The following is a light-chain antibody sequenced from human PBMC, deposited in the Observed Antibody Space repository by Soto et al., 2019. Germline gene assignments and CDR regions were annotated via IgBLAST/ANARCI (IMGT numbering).Light chain of an antibody. CDR1: SGHSSYA. J-gene: IGLJ2*01. CDR3: QTWGTGIV. V-gene: IGLV4-69*01. Sequence: QSVLTQSPSASASLGASVKLTCTLSSGHSSYAIAWHQQQPEKGPRFLMKVNTDGSHTKGDGIPDRFSGSSSGAERYLFISSLQSEDEADYYCQTWGTGIVFGGGTKLTVL. CDR2: VNTDGSH.